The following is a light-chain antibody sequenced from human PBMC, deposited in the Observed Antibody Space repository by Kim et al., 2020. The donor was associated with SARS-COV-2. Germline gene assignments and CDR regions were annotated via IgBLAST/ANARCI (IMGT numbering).Light chain of an antibody. CDR2: WAS. CDR1: PTLLYNSINKNY. V-gene: IGKV4-1*01. CDR3: QQYYSTPPS. J-gene: IGKJ2*03. Sequence: RATLNCRSSPTLLYNSINKNYLTWYQQKPGQAPKLLIYWASIRASGVSDRFSGSGSATDFSLTISGLQAEDVAVYCCQQYYSTPPSFGLGSKLEI.